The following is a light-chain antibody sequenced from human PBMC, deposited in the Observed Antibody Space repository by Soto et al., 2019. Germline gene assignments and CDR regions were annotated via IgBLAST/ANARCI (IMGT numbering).Light chain of an antibody. J-gene: IGLJ1*01. CDR1: NSNIGAGYD. Sequence: QSVLAQPPSVSGAPGQRVTISCTGSNSNIGAGYDVHWYQQLPGTAPKLLIYGNINRPSGVPDRFSGSKSGTSASLAITGLQAEDEADYYCQSYDSSLNGYVFRTGTKLTVL. CDR2: GNI. V-gene: IGLV1-40*01. CDR3: QSYDSSLNGYV.